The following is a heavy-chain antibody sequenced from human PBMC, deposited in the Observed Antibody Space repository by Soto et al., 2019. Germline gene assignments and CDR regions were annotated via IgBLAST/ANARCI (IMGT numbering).Heavy chain of an antibody. J-gene: IGHJ4*02. Sequence: EVQLVESGGGLVQPGGSLRLSCAASGFTFSSYWMSWVRQAPGKGLEWVANIKQDGSEKYYVDSVKGRFTISRDNAKNTLDLQMNSLRAEDTAVYYCARDGSSSWYDYWGQGTQVTVSS. D-gene: IGHD6-13*01. V-gene: IGHV3-7*03. CDR3: ARDGSSSWYDY. CDR2: IKQDGSEK. CDR1: GFTFSSYW.